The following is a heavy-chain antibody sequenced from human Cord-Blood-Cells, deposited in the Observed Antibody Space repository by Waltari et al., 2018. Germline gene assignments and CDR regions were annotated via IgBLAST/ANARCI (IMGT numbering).Heavy chain of an antibody. CDR1: GLTFRRYS. CDR3: AKTRTTSLFFDY. Sequence: QVQLVESGGGVVQPGRSLRLSCAASGLTFRRYSMHWVCQAPGKGLEWVAVISYDGSNKYYADSVKGRFTISRDNSKNTLYLQMNSLRAEDTAVYYCAKTRTTSLFFDYWGQGTLVTVSS. J-gene: IGHJ4*02. CDR2: ISYDGSNK. V-gene: IGHV3-30*18.